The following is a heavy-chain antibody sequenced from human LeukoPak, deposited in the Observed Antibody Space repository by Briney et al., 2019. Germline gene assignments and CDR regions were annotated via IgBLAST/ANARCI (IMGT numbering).Heavy chain of an antibody. CDR3: AKGAEIDH. Sequence: PGGSLRLSCAASGFNFNNFAMSWVRQAPGKGPEWLSAMTGPGDTTHYAESVKGRFTISRDYSKSMVYLQMNSLRVEDTAIYYCAKGAEIDHWGQGTLVTVSS. V-gene: IGHV3-23*01. CDR2: MTGPGDTT. J-gene: IGHJ4*02. CDR1: GFNFNNFA.